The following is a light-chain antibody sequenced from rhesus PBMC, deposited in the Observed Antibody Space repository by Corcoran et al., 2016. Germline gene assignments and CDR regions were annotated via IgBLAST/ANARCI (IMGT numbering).Light chain of an antibody. J-gene: IGKJ4*01. CDR3: QKYSSSPPLT. Sequence: QVILTQSPATLSLSPGERATLSCRASQSVSSYLAWYQQKPGQAPRLPIYGPTSRATGIPDRFSGSGSGTEFTLTSSSLEPEDFAVYYGQKYSSSPPLTFGGGTKVEIK. CDR1: QSVSSY. V-gene: IGKV3-53*01. CDR2: GPT.